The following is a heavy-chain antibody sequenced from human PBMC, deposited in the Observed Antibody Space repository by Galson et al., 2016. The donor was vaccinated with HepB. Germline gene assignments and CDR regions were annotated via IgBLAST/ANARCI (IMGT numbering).Heavy chain of an antibody. V-gene: IGHV3-30*18. CDR2: ISSDGSHK. CDR3: AKDLSRRSGGLVMVRGLLDD. D-gene: IGHD3-10*01. Sequence: SLRLSCAASGFSFNNNTMHWARQAPGKGLEWVALISSDGSHKYYEDSVQGRFTISRDNSKNTLYLQMNSLRAEDTALYYCAKDLSRRSGGLVMVRGLLDDWGQGTLVTVSS. J-gene: IGHJ4*02. CDR1: GFSFNNNT.